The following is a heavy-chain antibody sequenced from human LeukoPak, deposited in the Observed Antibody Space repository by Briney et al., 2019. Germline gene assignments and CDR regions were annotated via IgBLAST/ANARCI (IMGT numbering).Heavy chain of an antibody. CDR3: ARVIQHDFWSGYLSSYYYYGMDV. V-gene: IGHV1-18*01. CDR2: ISAYNGNT. J-gene: IGHJ6*02. Sequence: ASAKVSCQASGYTFTSYVISWVRQPPAQGLEWMGWISAYNGNTNYAQKLQGRVTMTTDTSTSTAYMELRSLRSDDTAVYYCARVIQHDFWSGYLSSYYYYGMDVWGQGTTVTVSS. CDR1: GYTFTSYV. D-gene: IGHD3-3*01.